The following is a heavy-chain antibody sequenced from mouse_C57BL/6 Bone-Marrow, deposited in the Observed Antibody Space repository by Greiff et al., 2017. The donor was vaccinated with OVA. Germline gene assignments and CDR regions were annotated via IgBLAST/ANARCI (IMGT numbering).Heavy chain of an antibody. V-gene: IGHV3-8*01. Sequence: EVQGVESGPGLAKPSQTLSLTCSVTGYSITSDYWNWIRKFPGNKLEYMGYISYSGSTYYNPSLKSRISITRDTSKNQYYLQLKSVTTEDTATYYCARDQNWDGRGFDYWGQGTTLTVSS. CDR1: GYSITSDY. J-gene: IGHJ2*01. D-gene: IGHD4-1*01. CDR2: ISYSGST. CDR3: ARDQNWDGRGFDY.